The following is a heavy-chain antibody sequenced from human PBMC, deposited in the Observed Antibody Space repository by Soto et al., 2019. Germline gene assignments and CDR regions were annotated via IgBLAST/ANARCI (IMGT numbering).Heavy chain of an antibody. CDR1: GFTFSDSF. J-gene: IGHJ6*03. CDR2: ISGRDGNI. Sequence: QVQLVASGGGLVKPGGSLRLACGASGFTFSDSFISWSRQTPGKGLEWLSYISGRDGNIYYADSVRGRFTISRDNAKNSVYLQMNSRRAEATAVYYCAGDQGPNYMAVWGKGTTVTVS. CDR3: AGDQGPNYMAV. V-gene: IGHV3-11*01.